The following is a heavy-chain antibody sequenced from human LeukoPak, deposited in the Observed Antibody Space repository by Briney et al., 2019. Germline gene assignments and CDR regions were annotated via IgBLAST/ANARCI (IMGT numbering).Heavy chain of an antibody. J-gene: IGHJ5*02. CDR1: GGSISSGGYY. V-gene: IGHV4-31*03. CDR3: ARDLSGRWFDP. D-gene: IGHD3-10*01. Sequence: SETLSLTCTVSGGSISSGGYYWSWVRQHPGKGLEGIGNIYYSGSTYYTPSLKSRVTISVDTSKNQFSLKLSSVTAADTAVYYCARDLSGRWFDPWGQGTLVTVSS. CDR2: IYYSGST.